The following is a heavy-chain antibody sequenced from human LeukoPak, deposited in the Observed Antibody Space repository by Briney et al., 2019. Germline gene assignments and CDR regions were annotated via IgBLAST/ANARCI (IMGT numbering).Heavy chain of an antibody. D-gene: IGHD2-21*02. V-gene: IGHV3-30*18. CDR2: ISYDGSNK. Sequence: GRSLRLSCAASGFTFHNYGMHWARQAPGKGLEWVAVISYDGSNKNYADSVKGRFTISRDSSKNTLYLQMNSLRVEDTAVYYCAKDWAPYCGGDCYFNYWGQGTLVTVSS. CDR3: AKDWAPYCGGDCYFNY. CDR1: GFTFHNYG. J-gene: IGHJ4*02.